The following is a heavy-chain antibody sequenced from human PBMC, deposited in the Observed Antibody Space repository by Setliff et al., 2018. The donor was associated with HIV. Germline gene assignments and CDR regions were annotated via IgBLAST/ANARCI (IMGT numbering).Heavy chain of an antibody. CDR3: ARGIAATLDY. CDR1: GNILTYYA. D-gene: IGHD6-13*01. CDR2: INAGNGNT. J-gene: IGHJ4*02. Sequence: ASVKVSCKASGNILTYYAIQWVRQAPGQRLEWMGWINAGNGNTKYSQRFQGRVTITVDKSTNTAYMALSSLRHDDTAIYYCARGIAATLDYWGQGTLVTVSS. V-gene: IGHV1-3*01.